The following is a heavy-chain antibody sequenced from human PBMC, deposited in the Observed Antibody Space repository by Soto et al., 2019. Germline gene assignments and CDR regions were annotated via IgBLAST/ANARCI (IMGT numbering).Heavy chain of an antibody. V-gene: IGHV4-59*01. J-gene: IGHJ4*02. Sequence: SLTCTVSGGSISSYYWSWIRQPPGKGLEWIGYIYYSGSTNYNPSLKSRVTISVDTSKNQFSLKLSSVTAADTAVYYCAREWHCCSTSCHEIDYWGQGTLVTVSS. CDR2: IYYSGST. CDR3: AREWHCCSTSCHEIDY. D-gene: IGHD2-2*01. CDR1: GGSISSYY.